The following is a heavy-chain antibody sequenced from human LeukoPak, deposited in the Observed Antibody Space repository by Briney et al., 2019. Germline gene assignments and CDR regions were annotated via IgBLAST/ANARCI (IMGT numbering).Heavy chain of an antibody. CDR3: ARTGIAVAHAFDI. V-gene: IGHV3-53*05. J-gene: IGHJ3*02. Sequence: GGSLRLSCAASGLTVSSNYMSWVRQAPGKGLEWVSVIYSGGSTYYADSVKGRFTISRDNSKNTLYLQMNSLRAEDTAVYYCARTGIAVAHAFDIWGQGTMVTVSS. CDR1: GLTVSSNY. D-gene: IGHD6-19*01. CDR2: IYSGGST.